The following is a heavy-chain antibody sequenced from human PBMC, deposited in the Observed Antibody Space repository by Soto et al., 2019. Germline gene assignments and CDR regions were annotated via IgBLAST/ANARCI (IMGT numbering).Heavy chain of an antibody. D-gene: IGHD3-10*01. CDR3: ARVANCRSGSSIAY. Sequence: QVQLQESGPGLVKPSQTLSLTCTVSGGSISSGDYYWSWIRQPPGKGLEWIGYIYYSGSTYYNPSLQSGVTISVHTSNNQFSLKLSSVTAGDTAVYYWARVANCRSGSSIAYWGPGTLVTVSS. CDR1: GGSISSGDYY. V-gene: IGHV4-30-4*01. J-gene: IGHJ4*02. CDR2: IYYSGST.